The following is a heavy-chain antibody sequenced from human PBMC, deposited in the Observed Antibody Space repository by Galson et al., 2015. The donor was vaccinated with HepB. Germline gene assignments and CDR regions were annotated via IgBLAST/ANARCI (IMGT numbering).Heavy chain of an antibody. J-gene: IGHJ3*02. CDR2: INPSGGST. D-gene: IGHD3-3*02. V-gene: IGHV1-46*01. CDR1: GYTFTSYY. CDR3: ASPGFSTEVAFDI. Sequence: SVKVSCKASGYTFTSYYMHWVRQAPGQGLEWMGIINPSGGSTSYAQKFQGRATMTRDTSTSTVYMELSSLRSEDTAVYYCASPGFSTEVAFDIWGQGTMVTVSS.